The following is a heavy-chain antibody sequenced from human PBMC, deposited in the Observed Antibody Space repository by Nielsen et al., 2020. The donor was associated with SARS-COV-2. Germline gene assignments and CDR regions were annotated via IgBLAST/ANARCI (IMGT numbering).Heavy chain of an antibody. D-gene: IGHD6-19*01. Sequence: SVKDSCKASGGTFSSYAISWVRQAPGQGLEWMGGIIPIFGTANYAQKFQGRVTITADESTSTAYMELSSLRSEDTAVYYCARGYSSGWEEAPKESFDYWGQGTLVTVSS. CDR2: IIPIFGTA. CDR1: GGTFSSYA. J-gene: IGHJ4*02. CDR3: ARGYSSGWEEAPKESFDY. V-gene: IGHV1-69*13.